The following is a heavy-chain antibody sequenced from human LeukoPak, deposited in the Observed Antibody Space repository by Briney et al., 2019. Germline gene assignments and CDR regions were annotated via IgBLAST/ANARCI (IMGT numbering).Heavy chain of an antibody. D-gene: IGHD3-10*01. CDR1: GGSFSGYY. V-gene: IGHV4-34*01. CDR2: INHSGST. CDR3: ARAAYVWFGERPGCYYYYYGMDV. Sequence: SETLSLTCAVYGGSFSGYYWSWIRQPPGKGLEWIGEINHSGSTNYNPSLKSRVTISVDTSKNQFSLKLSSVTAADTAVYYCARAAYVWFGERPGCYYYYYGMDVWGKGTTVTVSS. J-gene: IGHJ6*04.